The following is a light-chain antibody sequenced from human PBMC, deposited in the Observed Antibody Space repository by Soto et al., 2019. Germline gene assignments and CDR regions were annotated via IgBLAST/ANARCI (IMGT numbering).Light chain of an antibody. V-gene: IGKV1-5*01. CDR1: QSISSW. Sequence: DIQMTQSPSSLSASVGDRVTITCRASQSISSWLAWYQQKPGKAPKLLIYDASSLESAVPSRFSGSGSGTEFTLTISSLQPDDFATYYCQQYNSYSTLGQGTKVDIK. J-gene: IGKJ1*01. CDR2: DAS. CDR3: QQYNSYST.